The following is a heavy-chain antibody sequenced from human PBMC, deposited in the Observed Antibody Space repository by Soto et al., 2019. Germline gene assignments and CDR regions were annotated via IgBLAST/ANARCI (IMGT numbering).Heavy chain of an antibody. CDR1: GFTCSSYA. V-gene: IGHV3-23*01. D-gene: IGHD1-26*01. CDR2: ISGGGSDT. Sequence: GGSLRLSCAASGFTCSSYAMTWVRQAPGRGLEWVSAISGGGSDTYYADSVKGRFIISRDNSKNTVYLQMNSLRAEDTAFYYCAKDSISDREKSNFDSWGQGTLVTXSS. CDR3: AKDSISDREKSNFDS. J-gene: IGHJ4*02.